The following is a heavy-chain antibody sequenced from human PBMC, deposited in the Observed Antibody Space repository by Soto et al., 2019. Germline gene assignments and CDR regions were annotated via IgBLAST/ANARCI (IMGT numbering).Heavy chain of an antibody. D-gene: IGHD3-3*01. CDR3: AKDSWAIFGVPAGEYYAMDV. CDR1: GYSFTDYW. J-gene: IGHJ6*02. V-gene: IGHV3-23*01. Sequence: PGESLKISCRTSGYSFTDYWIGWVRQAPGKGLEWVSAISGSGGTTYYSDSVKGRFTISRDNSKNTVYLQMNDLRVEDAAEYFCAKDSWAIFGVPAGEYYAMDVWGQGTTVTVSS. CDR2: ISGSGGTT.